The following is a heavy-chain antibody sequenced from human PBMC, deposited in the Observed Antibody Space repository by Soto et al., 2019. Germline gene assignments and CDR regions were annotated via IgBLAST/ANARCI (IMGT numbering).Heavy chain of an antibody. V-gene: IGHV3-21*01. Sequence: GGSLRLSCAASGFTFSSYSMNWVRQAPGKGLEWVSSISSSSSYIYYADSVKGRFTISRDNAKNSLYLQMNSLRAEDTAVYYCARDRRYDFWSGYYRTYYYYGMDVWGQGTTVTVSS. CDR3: ARDRRYDFWSGYYRTYYYYGMDV. CDR2: ISSSSSYI. D-gene: IGHD3-3*01. J-gene: IGHJ6*02. CDR1: GFTFSSYS.